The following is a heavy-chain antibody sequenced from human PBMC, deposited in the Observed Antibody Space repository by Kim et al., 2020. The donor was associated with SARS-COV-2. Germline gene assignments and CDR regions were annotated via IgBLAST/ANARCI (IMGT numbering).Heavy chain of an antibody. CDR2: SNGANGNT. CDR1: GYTFTYYN. V-gene: IGHV1-3*01. J-gene: IGHJ4*02. CDR3: ARGGGNYDYDY. D-gene: IGHD4-4*01. Sequence: ASVKVSCKASGYTFTYYNIHWVRQAPGQRLEWLGSSNGANGNTQSSQRFQGRVTIASDTSASTAYMELTSLTSADTAVYYCARGGGNYDYDYWGQGPLVT.